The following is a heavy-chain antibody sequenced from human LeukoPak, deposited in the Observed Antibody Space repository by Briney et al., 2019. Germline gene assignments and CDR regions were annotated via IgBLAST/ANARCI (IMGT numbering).Heavy chain of an antibody. J-gene: IGHJ5*02. Sequence: ASVKVSCKASGYTFTGYYIHWVRQAPGQGLEWMGWINPNSGGTNYAQKFQGRVTMTRDTSISTVYMELSRLRSDDTAVYYCARDRGRLLWFGEPSKGNWFDPWGQGTLVTVSS. CDR1: GYTFTGYY. D-gene: IGHD3-10*01. V-gene: IGHV1-2*02. CDR2: INPNSGGT. CDR3: ARDRGRLLWFGEPSKGNWFDP.